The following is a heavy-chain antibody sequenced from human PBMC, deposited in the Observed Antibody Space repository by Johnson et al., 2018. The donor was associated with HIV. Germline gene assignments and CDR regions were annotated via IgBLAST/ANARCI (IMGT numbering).Heavy chain of an antibody. J-gene: IGHJ3*02. D-gene: IGHD1-26*01. CDR3: AKRYSGSLRDAFDI. V-gene: IGHV3-15*01. CDR2: IKSKTDGGTT. CDR1: GFTFSNAW. Sequence: VQLVESGGGLVQPGGALRLSCAASGFTFSNAWMSWVRQAPGKGLEWVGRIKSKTDGGTTDYAAPVKGRFTISRDNSKNTLYLQMSSLRDEDTAVYYCAKRYSGSLRDAFDIWGQGTMVTVSS.